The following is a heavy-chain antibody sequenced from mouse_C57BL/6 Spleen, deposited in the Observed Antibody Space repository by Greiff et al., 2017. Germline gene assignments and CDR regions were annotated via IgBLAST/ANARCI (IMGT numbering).Heavy chain of an antibody. V-gene: IGHV1-72*01. J-gene: IGHJ2*01. Sequence: VQLQQSGAELVKPGASVKLSCKASGYTFTSYWMHWVKQRPGRGLEWIGRIDPNSGGTKYNEKFKSKATLTVDKPSSTAYMQLSSLTSEDSAVYYCAREDFITTRVFDYWGQGTTLTVSS. CDR2: IDPNSGGT. CDR3: AREDFITTRVFDY. CDR1: GYTFTSYW. D-gene: IGHD1-1*01.